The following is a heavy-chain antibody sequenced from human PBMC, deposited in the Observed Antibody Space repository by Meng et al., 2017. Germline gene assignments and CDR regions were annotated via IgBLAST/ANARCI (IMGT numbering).Heavy chain of an antibody. CDR3: ARMGHCDGGSCYSYDF. V-gene: IGHV5-51*01. CDR2: IYPGDSET. D-gene: IGHD2-15*01. CDR1: GYSFTSYW. Sequence: GGSLRLSCKGSGYSFTSYWIGWVRQMPGKGLEWMGIIYPGDSETTYSPSFQGQVTISADKSITTAYLQWSSLKASDTAMYYCARMGHCDGGSCYSYDFWGQGTLVTVSS. J-gene: IGHJ4*02.